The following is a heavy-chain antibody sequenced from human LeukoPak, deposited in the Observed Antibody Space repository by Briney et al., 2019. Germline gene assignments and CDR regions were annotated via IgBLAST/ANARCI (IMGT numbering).Heavy chain of an antibody. D-gene: IGHD2-15*01. V-gene: IGHV1-8*01. CDR2: MNPNSGNT. Sequence: ASVKVSCKASGYTFTSYDINWVRQATGQGLEWMGWMNPNSGNTGYAQKFQGRVTMTRNTSISTAYMELSSLRSEDTAVYYCARDLVVVVAATRSSGSGYWGQGTLVTVSS. CDR1: GYTFTSYD. J-gene: IGHJ4*02. CDR3: ARDLVVVVAATRSSGSGY.